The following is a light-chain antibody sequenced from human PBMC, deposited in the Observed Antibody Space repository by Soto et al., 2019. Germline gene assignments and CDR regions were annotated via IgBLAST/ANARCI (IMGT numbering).Light chain of an antibody. J-gene: IGKJ1*01. V-gene: IGKV1-27*01. CDR2: AAS. CDR1: QAISIY. Sequence: DIQMTQSPSSLSTSVGDRVTITCRASQAISIYLAWYQQKPGKVPKLLIYAASTLNSGVPTRFSGSGSGTDVTLTISSLQPEDVDTYYCQKYNSAPPTFGQGIKVEIK. CDR3: QKYNSAPPT.